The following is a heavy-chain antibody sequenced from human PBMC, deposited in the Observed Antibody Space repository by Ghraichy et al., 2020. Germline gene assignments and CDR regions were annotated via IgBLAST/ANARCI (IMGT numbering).Heavy chain of an antibody. CDR2: ISGSGGST. CDR1: GFAFNTYA. J-gene: IGHJ4*02. CDR3: AKGYCISAGCYRFDY. D-gene: IGHD2-2*01. Sequence: GGSLRLSCAASGFAFNTYAMTWVRQAPGKGLEWLSSISGSGGSTYYADSVKGRFSISRDNSKNTLYLQMDSLRAEDTALYYCAKGYCISAGCYRFDYWGQGTLVTVSS. V-gene: IGHV3-23*01.